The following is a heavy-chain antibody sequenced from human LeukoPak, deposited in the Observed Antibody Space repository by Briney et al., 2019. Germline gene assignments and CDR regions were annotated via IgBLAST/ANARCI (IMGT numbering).Heavy chain of an antibody. J-gene: IGHJ3*02. CDR1: GFTVISNY. CDR2: IYSGGST. CDR3: AREYYDNSGGEDAFDI. V-gene: IGHV3-53*01. Sequence: GGSLRLSCAASGFTVISNYMSWVRQAPGKGLEWVSVIYSGGSTLYADSVEGRFTISRDNSNNTLYLQMNSLRAEDTAMYYCAREYYDNSGGEDAFDIWGPGTMVTVSS. D-gene: IGHD3-22*01.